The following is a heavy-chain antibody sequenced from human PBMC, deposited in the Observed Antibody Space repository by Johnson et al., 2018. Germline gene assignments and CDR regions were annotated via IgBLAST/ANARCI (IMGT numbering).Heavy chain of an antibody. Sequence: VQLQESGGGVVQPGGSLRLTCAASGFTFSSYAMSWVRQAPGKGLEWVSAISGSGGSTYYADSVKGRFTISRDNSKNTLFLQMNSLRAEDTAVYYCAKDSILYHYGDYYMDVWGKGTTVTVSS. CDR3: AKDSILYHYGDYYMDV. V-gene: IGHV3-23*01. CDR2: ISGSGGST. CDR1: GFTFSSYA. J-gene: IGHJ6*03. D-gene: IGHD3-16*01.